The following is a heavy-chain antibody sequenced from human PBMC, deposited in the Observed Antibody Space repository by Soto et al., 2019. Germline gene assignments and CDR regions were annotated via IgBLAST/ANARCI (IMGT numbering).Heavy chain of an antibody. CDR1: GASISRYF. V-gene: IGHV4-59*01. D-gene: IGHD6-13*01. J-gene: IGHJ6*02. CDR2: IDYSASI. Sequence: PSETLSLPCAVPGASISRYFCGWLHQAAGKGLEWIGYIDYSASINYNHALKSRVSISVDTSKDQSSLKLSSVTAADTAVYYCASTNIAAAGFYYSGMDVWGRGTTVTVSS. CDR3: ASTNIAAAGFYYSGMDV.